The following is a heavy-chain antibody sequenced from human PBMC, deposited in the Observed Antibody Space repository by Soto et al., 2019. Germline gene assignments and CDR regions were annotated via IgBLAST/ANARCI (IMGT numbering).Heavy chain of an antibody. J-gene: IGHJ6*02. CDR1: GGSISSSSYY. Sequence: QLQLQESGPGLVKPSETLSLTCTVSGGSISSSSYYWGWIRQPPGKGLEWIGSIYYGGSTYYNPSLKSRVTISVDTSKTPFSLRLSSLTAADTAVYYCSSLRGSISWPRRGYYGMDVWGQGTTFTVSS. D-gene: IGHD6-13*01. CDR3: SSLRGSISWPRRGYYGMDV. V-gene: IGHV4-39*01. CDR2: IYYGGST.